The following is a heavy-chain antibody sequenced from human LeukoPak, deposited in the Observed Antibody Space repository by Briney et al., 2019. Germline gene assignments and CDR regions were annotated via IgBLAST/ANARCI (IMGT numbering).Heavy chain of an antibody. Sequence: PGGSLRLSCAASGFTFSSYAMSWVRQVPGRGLEWVSTISGSGGSTDYADSVKGRFTISRDNSKNTLYLQMNSLRAEDTAVNYCAKDRVVCSTTSCYPGFDYWGQGTLVTVPS. CDR1: GFTFSSYA. V-gene: IGHV3-23*01. J-gene: IGHJ4*02. CDR2: ISGSGGST. D-gene: IGHD2-2*01. CDR3: AKDRVVCSTTSCYPGFDY.